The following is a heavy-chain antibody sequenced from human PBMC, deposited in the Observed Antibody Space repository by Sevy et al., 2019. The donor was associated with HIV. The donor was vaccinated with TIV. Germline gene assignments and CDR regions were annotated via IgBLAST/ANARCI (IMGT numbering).Heavy chain of an antibody. J-gene: IGHJ3*01. V-gene: IGHV3-48*03. Sequence: GGSLRLSCEASGFTFRSYEMNWVRQAPGKGLEWVSYISSSGSIIYYADSVKGRFTISRDNAKNSLYMQMNSLRAEDTAVYYCAKGSRATHSAFDFWGQGTMVTVSS. CDR3: AKGSRATHSAFDF. CDR1: GFTFRSYE. D-gene: IGHD1-26*01. CDR2: ISSSGSII.